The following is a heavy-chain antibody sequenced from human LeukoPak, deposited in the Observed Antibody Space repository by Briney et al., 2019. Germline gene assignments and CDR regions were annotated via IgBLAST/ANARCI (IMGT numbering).Heavy chain of an antibody. V-gene: IGHV4-4*07. J-gene: IGHJ6*03. CDR1: GGFINSYY. CDR2: VYTSGIT. CDR3: ARQGGNSSPYYYYYSDV. Sequence: SETLSLTCTVSGGFINSYYWSWIRQPAGKGLEWIGRVYTSGITNYNPSLKSRITISVDTSKNQFSLNLSSVTAADTAVYYCARQGGNSSPYYYYYSDVWGKGTTVTVSS. D-gene: IGHD6-13*01.